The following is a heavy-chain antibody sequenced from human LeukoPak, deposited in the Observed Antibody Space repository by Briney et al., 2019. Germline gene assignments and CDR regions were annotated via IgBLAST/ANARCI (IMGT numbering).Heavy chain of an antibody. Sequence: ASVKVSCKASGYIFNDYDIHWVRQASGQGFEWLGWVIPNSGNTAYAQNFQDRVTITRNSSTDTAYLELSSLRSEDTAVYYCARGDYGDTGTAFDIWGHGTMVTVSS. CDR2: VIPNSGNT. J-gene: IGHJ3*02. CDR3: ARGDYGDTGTAFDI. V-gene: IGHV1-8*03. D-gene: IGHD4-17*01. CDR1: GYIFNDYD.